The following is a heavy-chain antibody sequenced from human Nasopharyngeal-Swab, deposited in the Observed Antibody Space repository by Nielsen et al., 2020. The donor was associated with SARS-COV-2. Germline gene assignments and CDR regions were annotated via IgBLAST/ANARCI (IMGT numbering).Heavy chain of an antibody. CDR2: FSSSRSYI. V-gene: IGHV3-21*01. CDR1: GTTFPNHT. J-gene: IGHJ6*02. CDR3: ARDGLDYDFWSAYFMDV. D-gene: IGHD3-3*01. Sequence: AGSLRLSCAASGTTFPNHTLCWVRLAPGTGLEWVSSFSSSRSYIYYADSVKGRFTISRDNAKNSLYLQMNSLRAEDTTVYYCARDGLDYDFWSAYFMDVWGQGTTGNVSS.